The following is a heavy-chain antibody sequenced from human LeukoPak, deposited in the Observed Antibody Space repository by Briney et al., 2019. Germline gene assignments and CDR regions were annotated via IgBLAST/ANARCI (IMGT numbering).Heavy chain of an antibody. CDR3: AGHHPRNTVDF. V-gene: IGHV4-59*08. Sequence: PSETLSLTCAVYGGSFSGYYWSWIRQPAGKGLEWIAYISDIGSINYNPSLKSRVTISLDTSKNQFSLKLSSVTAADTAVYYCAGHHPRNTVDFWGQGTLVTVSS. J-gene: IGHJ4*02. CDR1: GGSFSGYY. D-gene: IGHD2/OR15-2a*01. CDR2: ISDIGSI.